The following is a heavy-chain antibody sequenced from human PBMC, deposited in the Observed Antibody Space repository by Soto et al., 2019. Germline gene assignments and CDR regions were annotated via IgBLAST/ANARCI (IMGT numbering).Heavy chain of an antibody. CDR1: GGSFSAHY. Sequence: QVHLQQWGAGLLKPSETLSLTCGLSGGSFSAHYWTWIRQSPGKGLEWIGEISHSGGTNYNPSLKSRLTISVDTSRNQFSLKLSSVTAADTAVYYCSGGTNAIRGVTMSLDAYDVWGQGTVVTVSS. D-gene: IGHD3-10*01. CDR2: ISHSGGT. V-gene: IGHV4-34*01. CDR3: SGGTNAIRGVTMSLDAYDV. J-gene: IGHJ3*01.